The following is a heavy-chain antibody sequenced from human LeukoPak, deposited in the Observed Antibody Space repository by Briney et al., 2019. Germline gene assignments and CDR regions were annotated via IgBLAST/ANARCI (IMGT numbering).Heavy chain of an antibody. CDR1: GFTFSSYE. V-gene: IGHV4-39*01. D-gene: IGHD3-10*01. CDR3: ARHPMVRGVFIDP. Sequence: SGGSLRLSCAASGFTFSSYEMNWVRQPPGKGLEWIGSIYYSGSTYYNPSLKSRVTISVDTSKNQFSLKLSSVTAADTAVYYCARHPMVRGVFIDPWGQGTLVTVSS. J-gene: IGHJ5*02. CDR2: IYYSGST.